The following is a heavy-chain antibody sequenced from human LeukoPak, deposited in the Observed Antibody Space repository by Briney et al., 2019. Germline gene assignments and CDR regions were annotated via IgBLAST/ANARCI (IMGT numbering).Heavy chain of an antibody. J-gene: IGHJ5*02. CDR3: ARRPRWFDP. CDR2: IHDSGST. Sequence: PSETLSPTCTVSGDSISKGDYYWSWIRQPPGKGLEWIGYIHDSGSTYYNPSLKSRLAMSVDTSKNQFSLKLSSVTAADTAVYYCARRPRWFDPWGQGTLVTVSS. CDR1: GDSISKGDYY. V-gene: IGHV4-30-4*01. D-gene: IGHD6-6*01.